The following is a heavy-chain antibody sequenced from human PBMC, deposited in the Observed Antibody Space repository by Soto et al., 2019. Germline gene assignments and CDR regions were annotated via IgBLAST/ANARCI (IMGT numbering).Heavy chain of an antibody. CDR2: IKLDGSEK. CDR1: GFTFRSYW. J-gene: IGHJ4*02. D-gene: IGHD3-22*01. CDR3: ARAPSSGYSVGGYYFDY. V-gene: IGHV3-7*03. Sequence: EVQLVESGGGLVQPGGSLRLSCAASGFTFRSYWMSWVRQAPGQGLEWVANIKLDGSEKYYVDSVKGRFTISRDNAKNSLYLQMNSLRAEDTAVYYCARAPSSGYSVGGYYFDYWGQGTLVTVSS.